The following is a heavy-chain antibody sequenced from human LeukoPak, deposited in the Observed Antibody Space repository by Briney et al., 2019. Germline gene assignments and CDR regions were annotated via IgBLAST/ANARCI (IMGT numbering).Heavy chain of an antibody. D-gene: IGHD5-18*01. CDR3: ATRGIQLWLPWGFDFDY. Sequence: PGGSLRLSCAASGFTFSSYSMNWVRQAPGKGLEWVSSISSSSSYIYYADSVKGRFTISRDNSKNTLYLQMNSLRAEDTAVYYCATRGIQLWLPWGFDFDYWGQGTLVTVSS. CDR2: ISSSSSYI. CDR1: GFTFSSYS. V-gene: IGHV3-21*04. J-gene: IGHJ4*02.